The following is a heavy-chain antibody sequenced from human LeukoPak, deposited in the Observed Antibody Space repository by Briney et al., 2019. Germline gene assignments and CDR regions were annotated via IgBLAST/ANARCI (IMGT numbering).Heavy chain of an antibody. V-gene: IGHV3-74*01. Sequence: GGSLRLSCAASGFTFSSYWMHWVRQAPGKGLVWVSHINSDGSSTSYADSVKGRFTISRDNAKNTLYLQMNSLRAEDTAVYYCARDRSYGYDYWGQGTLVTVSS. D-gene: IGHD5-18*01. CDR2: INSDGSST. CDR3: ARDRSYGYDY. CDR1: GFTFSSYW. J-gene: IGHJ4*02.